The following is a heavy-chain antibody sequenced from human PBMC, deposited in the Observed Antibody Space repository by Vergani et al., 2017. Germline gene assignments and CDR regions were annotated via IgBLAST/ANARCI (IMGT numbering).Heavy chain of an antibody. Sequence: QVQLQQWGAGLLKPSETLSLTCTVYGGSFSSYYWSWIRQPPGKGLEWIGEINHSGSTNYNPSLQSRFTISVDTSKNQLSLSLYSVTAADTAVYYCAREGLRAYSYGSPGNGKYFYYALDVWGQGTTVTVSS. D-gene: IGHD5-18*01. J-gene: IGHJ6*02. V-gene: IGHV4-34*01. CDR2: INHSGST. CDR3: AREGLRAYSYGSPGNGKYFYYALDV. CDR1: GGSFSSYY.